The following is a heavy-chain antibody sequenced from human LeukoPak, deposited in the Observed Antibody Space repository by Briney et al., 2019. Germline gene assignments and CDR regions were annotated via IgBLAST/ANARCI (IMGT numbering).Heavy chain of an antibody. J-gene: IGHJ6*03. D-gene: IGHD3-3*02. CDR1: GFTFSSYV. CDR2: NGSSR. CDR3: ARAFLERSLKFYMDV. V-gene: IGHV3-30*03. Sequence: GGSLRLSCAASGFTFSSYVMHWVRQAPGKGLEWVAHNGSSRYNEDSVKGRFTISRDDSKNTLYLQMNSLRAEDTAVYYCARAFLERSLKFYMDVWGKGTTVTVSS.